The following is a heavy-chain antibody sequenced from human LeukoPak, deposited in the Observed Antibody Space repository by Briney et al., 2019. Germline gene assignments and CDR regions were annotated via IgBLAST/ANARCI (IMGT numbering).Heavy chain of an antibody. CDR3: ARERGGDPLYYFDY. CDR1: GGSFSGYY. D-gene: IGHD2-21*02. J-gene: IGHJ4*02. V-gene: IGHV4-34*01. Sequence: SETLSLTCAVYGGSFSGYYWSWIRQPPGKGLEWIGEINHSGSTNYNPSLKSRVTISVDTSKNQFSLKLSSVTAADTAVYYCARERGGDPLYYFDYWGQGTLVTVSS. CDR2: INHSGST.